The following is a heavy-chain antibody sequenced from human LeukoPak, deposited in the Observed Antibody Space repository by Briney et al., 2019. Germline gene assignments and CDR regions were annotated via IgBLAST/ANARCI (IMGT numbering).Heavy chain of an antibody. D-gene: IGHD5-24*01. J-gene: IGHJ4*02. CDR1: GSTFSSYG. V-gene: IGHV3-30*18. CDR3: AKGAGVEMATIVGVLIDY. CDR2: ISYDGSNK. Sequence: PGGSLRLSCAASGSTFSSYGMHWVRQAPGKGLEWVAVISYDGSNKYYADSVKGRFTISRDNSKNTLYLQMNSLRAEDTAVYYCAKGAGVEMATIVGVLIDYWGQGTLVTVSS.